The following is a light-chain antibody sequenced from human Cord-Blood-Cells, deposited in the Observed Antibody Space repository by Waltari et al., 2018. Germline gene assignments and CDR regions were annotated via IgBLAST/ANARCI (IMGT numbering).Light chain of an antibody. V-gene: IGKV1-39*01. Sequence: MTKPPYSLSASVGDGVTITCRASQSISSYLNWYQQKPGKAPKLLIYAASSLQSGVPSRFSGSGSGTDFTLTISSLQPEDFATYYCQQSYSTPYTFGQGTKLEIK. CDR2: AAS. CDR1: QSISSY. J-gene: IGKJ2*01. CDR3: QQSYSTPYT.